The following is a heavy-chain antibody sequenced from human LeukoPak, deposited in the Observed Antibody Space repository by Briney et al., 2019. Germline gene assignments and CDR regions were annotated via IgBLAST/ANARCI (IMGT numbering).Heavy chain of an antibody. CDR1: GGTFSSYA. J-gene: IGHJ6*02. CDR3: ARDHYCSGGSCYSSGYYYYYGMDV. V-gene: IGHV1-18*01. Sequence: ASVKVSCKASGGTFSSYAISWVRQAPGQGLEWMGWISAYNGNTNYAQKLQGRVTMTTDTSTSTAYMELRSLRSDDTAVYYCARDHYCSGGSCYSSGYYYYYGMDVWGQGTTVTVSS. CDR2: ISAYNGNT. D-gene: IGHD2-15*01.